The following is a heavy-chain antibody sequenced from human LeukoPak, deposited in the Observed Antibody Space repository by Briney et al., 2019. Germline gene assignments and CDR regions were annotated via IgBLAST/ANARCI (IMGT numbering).Heavy chain of an antibody. D-gene: IGHD6-19*01. CDR3: ARVVSTVAGSSAWFDP. Sequence: PSETLSLTCAVYGGSLSGYYWSWIRQPPGKGLEWIGEINHSGSTNYNPSLKSRVTISVDTSKNQFSLKLSSVTAADTAVYYCARVVSTVAGSSAWFDPWGQGTLVTVSS. CDR2: INHSGST. V-gene: IGHV4-34*01. CDR1: GGSLSGYY. J-gene: IGHJ5*02.